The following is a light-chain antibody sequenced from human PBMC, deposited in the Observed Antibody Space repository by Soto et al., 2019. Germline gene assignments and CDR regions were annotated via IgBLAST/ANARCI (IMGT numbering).Light chain of an antibody. CDR2: GAS. CDR1: QGIRSY. Sequence: DIQLTQSPFFLSASVGDIVTITCRASQGIRSYLAWYQQRPGKAPALLIYGASTLRTGVASRFSGSGSGTEFTLTISSLQPEDFATYFCQQLNIFPPLFTFGPGPKVDIK. CDR3: QQLNIFPPLFT. V-gene: IGKV1-9*01. J-gene: IGKJ3*01.